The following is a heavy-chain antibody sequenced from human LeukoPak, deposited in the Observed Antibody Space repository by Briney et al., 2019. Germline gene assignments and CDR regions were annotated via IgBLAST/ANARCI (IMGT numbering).Heavy chain of an antibody. V-gene: IGHV4-31*03. CDR3: ARAVEKAAVTTTLFDY. D-gene: IGHD4-17*01. CDR1: GGSISSGGYY. Sequence: SETLSLTCTVSGGSISSGGYYWSWIRQHPGKGLEWIGYIYYSGSTYYNPSLKSRVTISVDTSKNQFPLKLSSVTAADTAVYYCARAVEKAAVTTTLFDYWGQGTLVTVSS. J-gene: IGHJ4*02. CDR2: IYYSGST.